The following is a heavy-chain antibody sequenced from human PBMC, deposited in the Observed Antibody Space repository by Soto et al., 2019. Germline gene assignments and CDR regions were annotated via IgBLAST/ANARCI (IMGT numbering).Heavy chain of an antibody. CDR2: ISYDGSNK. D-gene: IGHD2-21*02. Sequence: HPGGSLRLSCAASGFTFSSYAMHWVRQAPGKGLEWVAVISYDGSNKYYADSVKGRFTISRDNSKNTLYLQMNSLRAEDAAVYYCARVKVVVTAIRPKNYGMDVWGQGTTVTVSS. V-gene: IGHV3-30-3*01. CDR1: GFTFSSYA. CDR3: ARVKVVVTAIRPKNYGMDV. J-gene: IGHJ6*02.